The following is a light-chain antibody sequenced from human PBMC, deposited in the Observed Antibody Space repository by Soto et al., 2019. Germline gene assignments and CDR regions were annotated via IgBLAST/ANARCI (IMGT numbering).Light chain of an antibody. CDR2: GAS. Sequence: EIVMTQSPATLSVFPGERATLSCRASQSVSTTLAWYQQKPGQAPRLLIYGASTRATGIPARFSGSGSGTEFTLTNSSLQSEDSAVYYCQQYYNWPPLTFGGGTKVEIK. J-gene: IGKJ4*01. CDR1: QSVSTT. CDR3: QQYYNWPPLT. V-gene: IGKV3-15*01.